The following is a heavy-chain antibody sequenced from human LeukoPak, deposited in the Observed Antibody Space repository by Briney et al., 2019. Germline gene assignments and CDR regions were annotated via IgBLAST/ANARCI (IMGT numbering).Heavy chain of an antibody. D-gene: IGHD3-3*01. CDR3: ARKSSKTFFD. CDR2: INPNSGGT. J-gene: IGHJ4*02. CDR1: GYHFPDYY. V-gene: IGHV1-2*02. Sequence: ASVKLSCKASGYHFPDYYIHWLRQAPGQGLQWMGRINPNSGGTDYAQKFQGRVTMTRDTSITTVYMELSSLRPDDTAFFYCARKSSKTFFDWGQETLVTVSS.